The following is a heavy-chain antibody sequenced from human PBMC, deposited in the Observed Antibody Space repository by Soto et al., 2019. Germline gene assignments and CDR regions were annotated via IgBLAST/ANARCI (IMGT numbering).Heavy chain of an antibody. D-gene: IGHD4-17*01. CDR2: IIPIFGTA. Sequence: GASVKVSCKASGGTFSSYAISWLRQAPGQGLEWMGGIIPIFGTANYAQKFQGRVTITADKSTSTAYMELSSLRSEDTAVYYCARDSTVTDYWVSWFDPWGQGTLVTVSS. J-gene: IGHJ5*02. CDR1: GGTFSSYA. CDR3: ARDSTVTDYWVSWFDP. V-gene: IGHV1-69*06.